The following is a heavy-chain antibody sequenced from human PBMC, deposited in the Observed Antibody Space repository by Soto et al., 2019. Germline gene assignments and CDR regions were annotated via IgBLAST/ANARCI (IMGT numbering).Heavy chain of an antibody. D-gene: IGHD3-3*01. CDR3: ARFLEWPQTLDY. J-gene: IGHJ4*02. CDR1: GCNIRSGGYY. Sequence: TLSLTCTFSGCNIRSGGYYWSWIRQHPGKGLEWIGYIYYSGSTYYNPSLKSRVTISVDTSKNQFSLKLSSVTAADTAVYYCARFLEWPQTLDYWGQGTLVTVSS. V-gene: IGHV4-31*03. CDR2: IYYSGST.